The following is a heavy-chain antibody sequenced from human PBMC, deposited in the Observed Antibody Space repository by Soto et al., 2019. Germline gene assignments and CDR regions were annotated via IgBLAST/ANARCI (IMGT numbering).Heavy chain of an antibody. D-gene: IGHD3-3*01. V-gene: IGHV1-3*01. Sequence: ASVKVSCKASGYTFTSYAMHWVRQAPGQRLEWMGWINAGNGNTKYSQKFQGRVTITRDTSASTAYMELSSLRSEDTAVYYCARDDDLKVFYDFWSGYYGSIDYWGQGTLVIVSS. CDR2: INAGNGNT. CDR3: ARDDDLKVFYDFWSGYYGSIDY. J-gene: IGHJ4*02. CDR1: GYTFTSYA.